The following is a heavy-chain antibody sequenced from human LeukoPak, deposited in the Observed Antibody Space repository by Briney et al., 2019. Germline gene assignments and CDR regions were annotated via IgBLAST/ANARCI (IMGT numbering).Heavy chain of an antibody. J-gene: IGHJ6*03. CDR2: ITSSSSYI. D-gene: IGHD4-23*01. CDR1: GFTFSSYT. V-gene: IGHV3-21*01. Sequence: GGSLRLSCAASGFTFSSYTMNWVRQAPGKGPEWVSSITSSSSYIYYADSVKGRFTISRDNARNSLYLQMNSLRAEDTALYYCARDGDAVLTRGYYYYMDVWGKGTTVTVSS. CDR3: ARDGDAVLTRGYYYYMDV.